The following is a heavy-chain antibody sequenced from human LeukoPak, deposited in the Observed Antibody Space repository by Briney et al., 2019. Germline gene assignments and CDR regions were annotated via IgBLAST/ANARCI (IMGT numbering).Heavy chain of an antibody. CDR1: GFTFSSYD. CDR3: AKGYCSGTSCYSGLD. V-gene: IGHV3-13*01. D-gene: IGHD2-2*01. Sequence: GGPLRLSCAASGFTFSSYDMHWVRQAPGKGLEWVSAIGTTGDTYYPGSVKGRFTISRDNSKDTLSLQMNSLRPEDTAVYYCAKGYCSGTSCYSGLDWGQGTRVTVSS. J-gene: IGHJ4*02. CDR2: IGTTGDT.